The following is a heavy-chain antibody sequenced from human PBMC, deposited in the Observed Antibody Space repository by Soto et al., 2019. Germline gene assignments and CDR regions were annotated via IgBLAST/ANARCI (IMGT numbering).Heavy chain of an antibody. J-gene: IGHJ4*02. V-gene: IGHV3-23*01. CDR1: GFTFSSHD. CDR3: AKSTAATFDY. D-gene: IGHD2-15*01. Sequence: EVQLLESGGGLIQPGGSLRLSCAASGFTFSSHDVSWVRQAPGKGLDWVSSISDSGGSTYYADSVKGRFTISRDNSKNTLYLQMNTLRAEDTAVYYCAKSTAATFDYWGQGTLVTVSS. CDR2: ISDSGGST.